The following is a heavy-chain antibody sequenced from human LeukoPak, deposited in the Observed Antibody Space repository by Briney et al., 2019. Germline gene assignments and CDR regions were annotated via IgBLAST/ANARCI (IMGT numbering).Heavy chain of an antibody. CDR2: IYPGDSDT. CDR1: GYSFSTYR. CDR3: ARPARIAAAGGYFDY. V-gene: IGHV5-51*01. D-gene: IGHD6-13*01. Sequence: GESLKISCQGSGYSFSTYRIGWVRQMPGKGLEWVGIIYPGDSDTRYSPSFQGQVTISADKSINTAYLQWGSLKASDTAMYYCARPARIAAAGGYFDYWGQGTLVTVSS. J-gene: IGHJ4*02.